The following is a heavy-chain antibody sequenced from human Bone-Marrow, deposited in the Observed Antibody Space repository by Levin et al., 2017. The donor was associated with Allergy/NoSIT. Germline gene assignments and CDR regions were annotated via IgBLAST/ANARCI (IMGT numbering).Heavy chain of an antibody. CDR2: IYPGDSDT. CDR1: GYSFTTFW. Sequence: GESLKISCKVSGYSFTTFWIGWVRQMPGKGLEWMGVIYPGDSDTRYSPSFQGQVTISADRSINTVYLQLSSLQASDTAMYFCARPGVWGSFNPADPFDVWGQGTMVTVSS. V-gene: IGHV5-51*01. CDR3: ARPGVWGSFNPADPFDV. J-gene: IGHJ3*01. D-gene: IGHD3-16*01.